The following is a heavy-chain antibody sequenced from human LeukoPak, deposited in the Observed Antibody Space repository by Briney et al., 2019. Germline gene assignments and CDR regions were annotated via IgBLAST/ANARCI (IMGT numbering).Heavy chain of an antibody. J-gene: IGHJ4*02. CDR1: GGSISSHY. Sequence: SETLSLTCTVSGGSISSHYWSWIRQPPGKGLEWIGYIYYSGSTNYNPSLKSRVTISVDTSKNQFSLKLSSVTAADTAVYYCARADGYNNKFDYWGQGTLVTVSS. V-gene: IGHV4-59*11. CDR2: IYYSGST. D-gene: IGHD5-24*01. CDR3: ARADGYNNKFDY.